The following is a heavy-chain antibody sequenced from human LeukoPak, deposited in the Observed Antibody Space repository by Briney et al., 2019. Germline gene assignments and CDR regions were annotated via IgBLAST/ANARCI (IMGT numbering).Heavy chain of an antibody. Sequence: SAKVSCKASGGTFSSYAISWVRQAPGQGLEWMGGIIPIFGTANYAQKFQGRVTITTDESTSTAYMELSSLRSEDTAVYYCARETLSDSGYDYSFDYWGQGTLVTVSS. CDR1: GGTFSSYA. D-gene: IGHD5-12*01. CDR3: ARETLSDSGYDYSFDY. V-gene: IGHV1-69*05. CDR2: IIPIFGTA. J-gene: IGHJ4*02.